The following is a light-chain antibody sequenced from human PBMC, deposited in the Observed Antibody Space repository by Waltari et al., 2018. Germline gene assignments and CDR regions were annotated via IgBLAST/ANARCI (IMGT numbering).Light chain of an antibody. V-gene: IGLV2-14*01. CDR2: DVA. CDR3: FSYRSSSTWV. CDR1: SSDVGGYTY. J-gene: IGLJ3*02. Sequence: QSALTQPASVSESPGQSITISCSGTSSDVGGYTYVCLYQQQPGKAPKLIFYDVAKRPSGVSNRFSGSKSGNTASLTISGLQAEDEADYYCFSYRSSSTWVFGGGTKLTVL.